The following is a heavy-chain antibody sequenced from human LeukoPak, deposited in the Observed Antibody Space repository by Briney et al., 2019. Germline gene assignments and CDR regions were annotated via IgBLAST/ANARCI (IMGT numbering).Heavy chain of an antibody. J-gene: IGHJ4*02. CDR2: IISFGNHT. V-gene: IGHV3-11*06. CDR3: ARDRGSSGYSSGWYEGGFDY. CDR1: GFTFSDYY. D-gene: IGHD6-19*01. Sequence: GGSLRLSCAASGFTFSDYYMSWIRQAPGKGLEWVSYIISFGNHTTHGDSVKGRSTISRDNAKNSLYLQMNSLRAEDTAVYYCARDRGSSGYSSGWYEGGFDYWGQGTLVTVSA.